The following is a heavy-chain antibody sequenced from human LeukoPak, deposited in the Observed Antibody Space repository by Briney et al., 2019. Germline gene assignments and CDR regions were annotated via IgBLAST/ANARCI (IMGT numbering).Heavy chain of an antibody. CDR1: GGSISSYY. CDR3: ARDKDWGSAPYWYFDL. V-gene: IGHV4-59*01. J-gene: IGHJ2*01. CDR2: IYYSGST. D-gene: IGHD7-27*01. Sequence: SETLSLTCTVSGGSISSYYWSWIRHPPGKGLEWIGYIYYSGSTNYNPSLKSRVTISVDTSKNQFSLKLSSVTAADTAVYYCARDKDWGSAPYWYFDLWGRGTLVTVSS.